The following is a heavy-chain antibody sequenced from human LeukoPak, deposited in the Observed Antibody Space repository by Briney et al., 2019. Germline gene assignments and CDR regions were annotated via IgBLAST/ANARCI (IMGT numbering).Heavy chain of an antibody. Sequence: ASVKVSCKVSGYTLTKLSMHWVRQAPRKGLEWMGGFDPEDGETIYAQKFQGRVTMTEDTSTDTAYMELSSLRSEDTAVYYCATAWYSSGWQFDYWGQGTLVTVSS. CDR2: FDPEDGET. CDR1: GYTLTKLS. D-gene: IGHD6-19*01. CDR3: ATAWYSSGWQFDY. J-gene: IGHJ4*02. V-gene: IGHV1-24*01.